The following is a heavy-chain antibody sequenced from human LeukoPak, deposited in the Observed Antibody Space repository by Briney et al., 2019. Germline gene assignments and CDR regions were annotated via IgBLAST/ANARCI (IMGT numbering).Heavy chain of an antibody. Sequence: PSETLSLTCTVSGGSISSYYWSWIRQPPGKGLEWIGYIYYSGSTNYNPSLKSRVTISVDTTKNQFSLKLSSVTAADTAVYYCARRARNNYFDYWGQGTLVTVSS. V-gene: IGHV4-59*08. CDR1: GGSISSYY. J-gene: IGHJ4*02. CDR3: ARRARNNYFDY. CDR2: IYYSGST.